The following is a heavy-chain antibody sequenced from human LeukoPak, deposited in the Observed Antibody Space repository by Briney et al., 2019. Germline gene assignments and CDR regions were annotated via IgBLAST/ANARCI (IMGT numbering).Heavy chain of an antibody. Sequence: PSETLSLTCTIFGSSISDNYYWGWVRRPPGKGLEWIGSVYHSGSTYYNPSLKARVTSSVDTSNNHFSLKLRSVTAADTAVYYCARHNYYHFWSTLNWFDPWGQGTLVTVSS. CDR1: GSSISDNYY. J-gene: IGHJ5*02. D-gene: IGHD3-3*01. CDR3: ARHNYYHFWSTLNWFDP. CDR2: VYHSGST. V-gene: IGHV4-38-2*02.